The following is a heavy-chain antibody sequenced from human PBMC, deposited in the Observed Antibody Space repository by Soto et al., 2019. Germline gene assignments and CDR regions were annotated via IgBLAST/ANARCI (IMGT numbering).Heavy chain of an antibody. Sequence: SVKVSCKASGGTFSSYAISWVRQAPGQGLEWMGGIIPIFGTANYAQKFQGRVTITADESTSTAYMELSSLRSEDTAVYYCAGNLGSHINWFDPWGQGTLVTVSS. CDR3: AGNLGSHINWFDP. J-gene: IGHJ5*02. CDR2: IIPIFGTA. D-gene: IGHD2-15*01. V-gene: IGHV1-69*13. CDR1: GGTFSSYA.